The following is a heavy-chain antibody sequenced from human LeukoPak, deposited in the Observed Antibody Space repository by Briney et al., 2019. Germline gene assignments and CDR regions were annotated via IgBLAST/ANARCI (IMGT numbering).Heavy chain of an antibody. V-gene: IGHV1-8*01. Sequence: GASVKVSCKASGYTFTSYDINWVRQATGQGLEWRGWMNPNSGNTGYAQKFQGRVTMTRNTSIRTPYLELSSLRSADTAVYYCARVIVVAPAAIILDPWGQGTLVTVSS. CDR1: GYTFTSYD. CDR2: MNPNSGNT. D-gene: IGHD2-2*02. J-gene: IGHJ5*02. CDR3: ARVIVVAPAAIILDP.